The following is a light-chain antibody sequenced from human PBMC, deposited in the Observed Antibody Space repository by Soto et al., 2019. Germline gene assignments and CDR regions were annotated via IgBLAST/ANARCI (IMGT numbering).Light chain of an antibody. J-gene: IGKJ4*01. Sequence: EIVMTQSPATLSVSPGERAPLSCRASQSVSSNLAWYQQKPGQAPRLLIYGASTRATGIPARLSGSGSGTEFTLTISSLQSEDFALYYCQHYNNWPLTFGGGTKVDIK. CDR2: GAS. CDR3: QHYNNWPLT. CDR1: QSVSSN. V-gene: IGKV3-15*01.